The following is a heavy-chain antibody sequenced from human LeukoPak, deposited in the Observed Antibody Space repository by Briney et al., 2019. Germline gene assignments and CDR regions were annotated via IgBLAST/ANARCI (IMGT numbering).Heavy chain of an antibody. D-gene: IGHD1-26*01. CDR2: INSDGSST. V-gene: IGHV3-74*01. CDR3: ARVGRELTIDY. CDR1: GFTFSSYW. J-gene: IGHJ4*02. Sequence: PGGSLRPSCAASGFTFSSYWMHWVRQAPGKGLVWVSRINSDGSSTGYADSVKGRFTISRDNAKNTLYLQMNSLRAEDTAVYYCARVGRELTIDYWGQGTLVTVSS.